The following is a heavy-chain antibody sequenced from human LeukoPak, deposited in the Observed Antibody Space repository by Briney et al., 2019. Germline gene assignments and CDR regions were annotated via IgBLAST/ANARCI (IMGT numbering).Heavy chain of an antibody. CDR1: GGSISSGDYY. CDR2: IYYSGST. V-gene: IGHV4-30-4*01. CDR3: ARSRGYSYGTTFLDY. D-gene: IGHD5-18*01. Sequence: PSETLSLTCTVSGGSISSGDYYWSWFRQPPGKGLEWIGYIYYSGSTYYNPSLKSRVTISVDTSKNQFSLKLISVTAADTAVYYCARSRGYSYGTTFLDYWGQGTLVTVSS. J-gene: IGHJ4*02.